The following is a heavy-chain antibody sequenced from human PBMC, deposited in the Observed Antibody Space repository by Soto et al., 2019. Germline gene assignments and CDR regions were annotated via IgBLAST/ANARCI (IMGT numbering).Heavy chain of an antibody. D-gene: IGHD3-10*01. CDR3: ARDGPLITMVRGVTNPKSGGMDV. J-gene: IGHJ6*02. V-gene: IGHV3-33*01. CDR2: IWYDGSNK. CDR1: GFTFSSYG. Sequence: QVQLVESGGGVVQPGRSLRLSCAASGFTFSSYGMHWVRQAPGKGLEWVAVIWYDGSNKYYADSVKGRFTISRDNSKNTLYLQMNSLRAEDTAVYYCARDGPLITMVRGVTNPKSGGMDVWGQGTTVTVSS.